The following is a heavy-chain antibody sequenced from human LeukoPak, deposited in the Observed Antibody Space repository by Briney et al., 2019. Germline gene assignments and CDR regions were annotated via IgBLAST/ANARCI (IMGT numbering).Heavy chain of an antibody. D-gene: IGHD2-2*01. V-gene: IGHV7-4-1*02. CDR2: INTNTGNP. CDR1: GYTFTSYA. CDR3: AKQGPGYCSSTSCYGVDY. Sequence: ASVKVSCKASGYTFTSYAMNWVRQAPGQGLEWTGWINTNTGNPTYAQGFTGRFVFSLDTSVSTAYLQISSLKAEDTAVYYCAKQGPGYCSSTSCYGVDYWGQGTLVTVSS. J-gene: IGHJ4*02.